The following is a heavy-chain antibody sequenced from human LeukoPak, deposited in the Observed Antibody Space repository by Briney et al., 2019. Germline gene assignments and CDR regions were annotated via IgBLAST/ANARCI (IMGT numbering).Heavy chain of an antibody. CDR3: AKDRDGFYDSSGYYSRD. D-gene: IGHD3-22*01. CDR2: IYSGGST. CDR1: GFTVSSNY. Sequence: GGSLRLSCAASGFTVSSNYMSWVRQAPGKGLEWVSIIYSGGSTYYADSVKGRFTIPRDNSKNTLYLKMNSLRAEDTAVYYCAKDRDGFYDSSGYYSRDGGQGTLVTVSS. V-gene: IGHV3-53*01. J-gene: IGHJ4*02.